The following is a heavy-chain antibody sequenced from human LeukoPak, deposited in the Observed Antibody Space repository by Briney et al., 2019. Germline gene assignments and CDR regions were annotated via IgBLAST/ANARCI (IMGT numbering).Heavy chain of an antibody. Sequence: GGSLRLSCAASGFTFSSYSMNWVRQAPGKGLEWVALIRYDGSNKYYADSVKGRLTISRDNSKNTLYLQMNSLRAEDTAVYYCARDATITIFAQAPRSPRFDPWGQGTLVTVSS. CDR2: IRYDGSNK. V-gene: IGHV3-33*08. CDR1: GFTFSSYS. D-gene: IGHD3-3*01. J-gene: IGHJ5*02. CDR3: ARDATITIFAQAPRSPRFDP.